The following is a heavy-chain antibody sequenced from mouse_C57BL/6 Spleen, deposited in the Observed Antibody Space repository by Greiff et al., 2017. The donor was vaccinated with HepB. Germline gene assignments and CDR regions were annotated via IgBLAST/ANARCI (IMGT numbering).Heavy chain of an antibody. D-gene: IGHD1-1*01. CDR1: GYTFTSYW. V-gene: IGHV1-74*01. Sequence: VQLQQPGAELVKPGASVKVSCKASGYTFTSYWMHWVKQRPGQGLEWIGRIHPSDSDTNYNQKFKGKATLTVDKSSSTAYMQLSSLTSEDSAVYYCAIINYYGSSPFAYWGQGTLVTVSA. J-gene: IGHJ3*01. CDR3: AIINYYGSSPFAY. CDR2: IHPSDSDT.